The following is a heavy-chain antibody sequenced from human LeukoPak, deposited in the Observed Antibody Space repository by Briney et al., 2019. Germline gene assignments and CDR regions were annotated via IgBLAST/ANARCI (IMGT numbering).Heavy chain of an antibody. J-gene: IGHJ4*02. CDR2: IYYSGST. D-gene: IGHD2-21*02. Sequence: PSETLSLTCTVSGGSISSYYWSWIRQPPGKGLEWIGYIYYSGSTNYNPCLKSRVTISVDTSKNQFSLKLSSVTAADTAVYYCARGRGDPFFDYWGQGTLVTVSS. CDR3: ARGRGDPFFDY. V-gene: IGHV4-59*01. CDR1: GGSISSYY.